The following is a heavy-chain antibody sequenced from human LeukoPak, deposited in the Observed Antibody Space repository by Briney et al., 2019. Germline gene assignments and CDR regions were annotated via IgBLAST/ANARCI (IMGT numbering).Heavy chain of an antibody. J-gene: IGHJ4*02. CDR2: INHSGST. D-gene: IGHD3-22*01. V-gene: IGHV4-34*01. Sequence: SETLSLTCAVYGGSFSGYYWSWIRQPPGKGLEWIGEINHSGSTNYNPSLKSRVTISVDTSKNQFSLKLSSVTAADTVVYYCARSHYYDSSGYFETGGRYYFDYWGQGTLVTVSS. CDR3: ARSHYYDSSGYFETGGRYYFDY. CDR1: GGSFSGYY.